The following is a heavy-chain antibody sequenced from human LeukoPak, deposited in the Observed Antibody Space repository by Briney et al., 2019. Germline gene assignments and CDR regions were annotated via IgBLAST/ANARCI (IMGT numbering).Heavy chain of an antibody. CDR1: GFTFSSYW. CDR3: ARVGSMVRGYYGMDV. Sequence: GGSLRLSCAASGFTFSSYWMSWVRQAPGKGLEWVANIKRDGSEKYYVDSVKGRFTISRDNAKNSLYLQMNSLRAEDTAVYYCARVGSMVRGYYGMDVWGKGTTVTVSS. D-gene: IGHD3-10*01. CDR2: IKRDGSEK. V-gene: IGHV3-7*03. J-gene: IGHJ6*04.